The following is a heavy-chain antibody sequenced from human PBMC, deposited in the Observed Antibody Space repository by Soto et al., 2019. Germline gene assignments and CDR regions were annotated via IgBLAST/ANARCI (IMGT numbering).Heavy chain of an antibody. D-gene: IGHD3-22*01. CDR1: GGTFSSYA. CDR3: ASPLWNYSDSSGYQLFGY. V-gene: IGHV1-69*06. Sequence: ASVKVSCKASGGTFSSYAISWVRQAPGQGLEWMGGIIPIFGTANYAQKFQGRVTITADKSTSTAYMELSSLRSEDTAVYYCASPLWNYSDSSGYQLFGYWGQGTLVTVSS. J-gene: IGHJ4*02. CDR2: IIPIFGTA.